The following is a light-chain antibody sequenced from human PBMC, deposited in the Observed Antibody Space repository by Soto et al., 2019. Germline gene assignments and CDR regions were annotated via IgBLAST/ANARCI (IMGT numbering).Light chain of an antibody. V-gene: IGKV3-20*01. J-gene: IGKJ4*01. CDR1: QSVRNY. Sequence: EIVLTQSPATLSLSPGETATLSCRASQSVRNYLAWYQQKPGQAPSLLIYGASTRATGIPDRFSGSGSGTDFTLTISRLAPEDFAVYYCQQYGSSLTFGGGTKGDI. CDR2: GAS. CDR3: QQYGSSLT.